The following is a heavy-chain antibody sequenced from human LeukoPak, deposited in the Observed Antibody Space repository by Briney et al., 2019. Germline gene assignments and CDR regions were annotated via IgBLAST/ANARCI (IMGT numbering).Heavy chain of an antibody. CDR2: IYTSGST. Sequence: SETLSLTCTVSGGSISSGSYYWSWIRKPAGKGLEWIGRIYTSGSTNYNPSLKSRVTISVDTSKNQFSLKLSSVTAADTAVYYCASDIVGATWRYYYYGMDVWGQGTTVTVSS. V-gene: IGHV4-61*02. D-gene: IGHD1-26*01. CDR3: ASDIVGATWRYYYYGMDV. CDR1: GGSISSGSYY. J-gene: IGHJ6*02.